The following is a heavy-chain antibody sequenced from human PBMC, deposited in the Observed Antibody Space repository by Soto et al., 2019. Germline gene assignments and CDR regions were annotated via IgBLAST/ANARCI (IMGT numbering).Heavy chain of an antibody. J-gene: IGHJ4*02. Sequence: SETLSLTCTVSGDSISSSRNYWGWIRQPPGKGLEWIGSIYYSGSTYYNPSLKSRVTISAGTPKNQFSLKLSSVTAADTAVYYCARLTPSNYYYETGYYFDCWGQGTLVT. CDR2: IYYSGST. V-gene: IGHV4-39*01. CDR3: ARLTPSNYYYETGYYFDC. D-gene: IGHD3-22*01. CDR1: GDSISSSRNY.